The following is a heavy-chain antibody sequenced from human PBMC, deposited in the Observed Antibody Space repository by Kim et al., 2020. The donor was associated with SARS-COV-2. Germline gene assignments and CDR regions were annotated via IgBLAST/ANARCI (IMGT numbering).Heavy chain of an antibody. Sequence: NYNPSRRSRVTRAVDTSKNQFSLKLSSVTAADTAVYYCARAGSGIAAADYWGQGTLVTVSS. V-gene: IGHV4-59*01. CDR3: ARAGSGIAAADY. D-gene: IGHD6-13*01. J-gene: IGHJ4*02.